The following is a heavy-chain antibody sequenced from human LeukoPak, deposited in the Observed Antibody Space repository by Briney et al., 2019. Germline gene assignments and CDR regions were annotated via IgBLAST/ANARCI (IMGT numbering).Heavy chain of an antibody. CDR3: ARLYSSSSFNWFDP. Sequence: GESLKISCKGSGCSFTNYWIAWVRQMPGKGLEYMGIIYPGDSDTRYSPSFQGQVTMSADKSISTAYLHWSSLKASDTAMYYCARLYSSSSFNWFDPWGQGTLVTVFS. V-gene: IGHV5-51*01. CDR2: IYPGDSDT. CDR1: GCSFTNYW. D-gene: IGHD6-6*01. J-gene: IGHJ5*02.